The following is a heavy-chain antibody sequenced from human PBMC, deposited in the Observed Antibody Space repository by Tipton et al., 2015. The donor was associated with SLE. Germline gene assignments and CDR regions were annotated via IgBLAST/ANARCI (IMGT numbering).Heavy chain of an antibody. CDR1: GYRFASYW. CDR3: AGRGISVAGTPFDY. J-gene: IGHJ4*02. D-gene: IGHD6-19*01. V-gene: IGHV5-51*01. Sequence: VQLVQSGAEVKKPGESLKISCKGSGYRFASYWIAWVRQMPGKGLEWMGMIYPSDSDTEYSPSFQGQVTISADKSISIAYLQWSSLKASDTAMYYCAGRGISVAGTPFDYWGQGTLVTVAS. CDR2: IYPSDSDT.